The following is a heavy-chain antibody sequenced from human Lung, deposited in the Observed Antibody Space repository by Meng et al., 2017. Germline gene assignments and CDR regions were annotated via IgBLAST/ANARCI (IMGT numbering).Heavy chain of an antibody. CDR2: INHSGST. CDR1: GGSFSDYY. J-gene: IGHJ4*02. V-gene: IGHV4-34*01. Sequence: LQLQQWGGGLLKPSETLSLTCVVSGGSFSDYYWSWIRQPPGKGLEWIGEINHSGSTNYNPSLESRATISVDTSQNNLSLKLSSVTAADSAVYYCARGPTTMAHDFDYWGQGTLVTVSS. D-gene: IGHD4-11*01. CDR3: ARGPTTMAHDFDY.